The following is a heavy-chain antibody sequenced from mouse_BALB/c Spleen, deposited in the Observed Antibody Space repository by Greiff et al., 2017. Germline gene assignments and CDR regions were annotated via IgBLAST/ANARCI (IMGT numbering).Heavy chain of an antibody. J-gene: IGHJ3*01. V-gene: IGHV14-4*02. D-gene: IGHD2-10*02. CDR2: IDPENGDT. CDR1: GFNIKDYY. CDR3: ARRGYGNYGFAY. Sequence: EVQLQQSGAELVRSGASVKLSCTASGFNIKDYYMHWVKQRPEQGLEWIGWIDPENGDTEYAPKFQGKATMTADTSSNTAYLQLSSLTSEDSAVYYCARRGYGNYGFAYWGQGTLVTVSA.